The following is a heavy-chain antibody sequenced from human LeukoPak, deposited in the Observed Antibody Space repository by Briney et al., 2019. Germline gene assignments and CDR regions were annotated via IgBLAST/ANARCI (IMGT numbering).Heavy chain of an antibody. V-gene: IGHV3-23*01. Sequence: GGSLRLSCVASGFTFSIYALSWVRQAPGKGLEWVSAIRSDGDSTYYTDSVKGRFTISRDNSKNTLYLQMSSLRSEDTAIYYCAKVTGDPSYWGQGTLVTVSS. D-gene: IGHD2-8*02. CDR3: AKVTGDPSY. CDR2: IRSDGDST. J-gene: IGHJ4*02. CDR1: GFTFSIYA.